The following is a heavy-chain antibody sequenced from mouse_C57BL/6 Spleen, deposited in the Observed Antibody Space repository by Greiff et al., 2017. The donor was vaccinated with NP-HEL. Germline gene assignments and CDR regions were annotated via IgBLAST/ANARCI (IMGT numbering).Heavy chain of an antibody. D-gene: IGHD4-1*01. CDR2: ISSGSSTI. CDR1: GFTFSDYG. Sequence: EVQRVESGGGLVKPGGSLKLSCAASGFTFSDYGMHWVRRAPEKGLEWVAYISSGSSTIYYADTVKGRFTISRDNAKNTLFRQRTSLRSEDTAMYYCARRDWEFDYWGQGTTLTVSS. V-gene: IGHV5-17*01. J-gene: IGHJ2*01. CDR3: ARRDWEFDY.